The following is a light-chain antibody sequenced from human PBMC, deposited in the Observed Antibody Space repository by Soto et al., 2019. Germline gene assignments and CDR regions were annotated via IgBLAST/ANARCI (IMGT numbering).Light chain of an antibody. Sequence: QSALTQPASVSGSLGKAVTISCTGTSSDFGSYKFVSWYQHHPGKVLQVIIYETSKRPSGVFDRFSGSKSGNTASLTISGLQAEDEADYYCFSLTSTNTQVFGTGSKVTGL. CDR2: ETS. CDR1: SSDFGSYKF. V-gene: IGLV2-23*01. J-gene: IGLJ1*01. CDR3: FSLTSTNTQV.